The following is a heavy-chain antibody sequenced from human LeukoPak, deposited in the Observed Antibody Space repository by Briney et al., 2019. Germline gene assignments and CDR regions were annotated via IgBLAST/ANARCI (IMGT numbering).Heavy chain of an antibody. CDR2: IHYSGRT. J-gene: IGHJ4*02. D-gene: IGHD2-15*01. CDR1: GGSISSTSYY. V-gene: IGHV4-39*01. CDR3: ARHWVVCPHC. Sequence: PSETLSLTCTVSGGSISSTSYYWGWIRQPPGKGLEWIGSIHYSGRTYYNPSLKSRVTISVDTSKNQFSLKLSSVTAADTAVYYCARHWVVCPHCWGQGTLVTVSS.